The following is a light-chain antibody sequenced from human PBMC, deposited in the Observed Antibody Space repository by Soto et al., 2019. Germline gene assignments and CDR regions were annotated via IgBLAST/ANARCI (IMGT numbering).Light chain of an antibody. CDR1: QSVRTW. V-gene: IGKV1-5*01. Sequence: DVQMTQSPSTLSASLGDRVMITCRASQSVRTWLAWYQQKPGKAPKLLIYDVSTLESGVPSRFSGSGSGTEFTLTISSLQPDDFATYYCQQYHDFWTFGQGTKVDIK. J-gene: IGKJ1*01. CDR3: QQYHDFWT. CDR2: DVS.